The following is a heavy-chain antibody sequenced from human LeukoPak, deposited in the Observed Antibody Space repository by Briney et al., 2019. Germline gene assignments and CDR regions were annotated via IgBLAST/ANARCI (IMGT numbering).Heavy chain of an antibody. CDR1: GFTFSNAW. CDR3: TTLGLVGATTDPPGDY. Sequence: GGSLRLSCAASGFTFSNAWMSWVRQAPGKGLEWVGRIKSKTDGGTTDYAAPGKGRFTISRDDSKNTLYLQMNSLKTEDTAVYYCTTLGLVGATTDPPGDYWGQGTLVTVSS. CDR2: IKSKTDGGTT. D-gene: IGHD1-26*01. J-gene: IGHJ4*02. V-gene: IGHV3-15*01.